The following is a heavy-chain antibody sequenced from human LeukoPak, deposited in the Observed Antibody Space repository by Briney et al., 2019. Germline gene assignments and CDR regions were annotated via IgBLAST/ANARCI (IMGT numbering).Heavy chain of an antibody. V-gene: IGHV3-23*01. CDR2: ISVSGNT. CDR3: AELGITMIGGV. J-gene: IGHJ6*04. CDR1: GFTLSSYA. D-gene: IGHD3-10*02. Sequence: GGSLRLSCAASGFTLSSYAMSWVRQGPGKGLEWVSAISVSGNTYHADSVKGRFTISRDNSKNTLYLQMNSLRAEDTAVYYCAELGITMIGGVWGKGTTVTISS.